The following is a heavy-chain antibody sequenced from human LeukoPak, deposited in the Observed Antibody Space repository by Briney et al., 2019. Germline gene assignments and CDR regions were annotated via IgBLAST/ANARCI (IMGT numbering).Heavy chain of an antibody. CDR3: TTRSPARYCSDGACYSSADY. Sequence: SVKVSCKASGGTFSSYAISWVRQAPGQGLEWMGGIIPIFGTANYAQKFQGRVTITADESTSTAYMELSSLRSEDTAVYYCTTRSPARYCSDGACYSSADYWGQGTLVTVSS. D-gene: IGHD2-15*01. V-gene: IGHV1-69*13. J-gene: IGHJ4*02. CDR1: GGTFSSYA. CDR2: IIPIFGTA.